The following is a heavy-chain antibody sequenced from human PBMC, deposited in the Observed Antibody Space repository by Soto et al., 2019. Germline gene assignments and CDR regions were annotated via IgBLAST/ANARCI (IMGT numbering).Heavy chain of an antibody. Sequence: GESLKISCKGSGYSFTSYWIGWVRQMPGKGLEWMGIIYPGGSVTRYSPSFQGKVPISADKSISTAYLQWSSLKASDTAMYYCARVDYGGNSGYYYGMDVWGQGTTVTVSS. CDR3: ARVDYGGNSGYYYGMDV. CDR2: IYPGGSVT. J-gene: IGHJ6*02. V-gene: IGHV5-51*01. D-gene: IGHD4-17*01. CDR1: GYSFTSYW.